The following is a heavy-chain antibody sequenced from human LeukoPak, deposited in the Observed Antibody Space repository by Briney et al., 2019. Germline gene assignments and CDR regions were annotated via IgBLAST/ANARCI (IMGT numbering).Heavy chain of an antibody. D-gene: IGHD2-2*02. CDR2: ISAYDGNT. CDR3: ARWLEDIVVVPAAIPSGYFDY. CDR1: GYTFTSYG. V-gene: IGHV1-18*01. Sequence: ASVKVSCKASGYTFTSYGISWVRQAPGQGLEWMGWISAYDGNTNYAQKLQGRVTMTTDTSTSTAYMELRSLRSDDTAVYYCARWLEDIVVVPAAIPSGYFDYWGQGTLVTVSS. J-gene: IGHJ4*02.